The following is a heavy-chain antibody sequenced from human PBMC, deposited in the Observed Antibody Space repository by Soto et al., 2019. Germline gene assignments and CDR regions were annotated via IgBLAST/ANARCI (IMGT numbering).Heavy chain of an antibody. V-gene: IGHV5-51*01. CDR1: GYSFTSYW. D-gene: IGHD3-3*01. J-gene: IGHJ6*02. CDR2: IYPGDSDT. CDR3: ARQTPYDFWSGANYYYYGMDV. Sequence: PGESLKISCKGSGYSFTSYWIGWVRQMPGKGLEWMGIIYPGDSDTRYSPSFQGQVTISADKSISTAYLQWSSLKASDTAMYYCARQTPYDFWSGANYYYYGMDVWGQGTTVTVSS.